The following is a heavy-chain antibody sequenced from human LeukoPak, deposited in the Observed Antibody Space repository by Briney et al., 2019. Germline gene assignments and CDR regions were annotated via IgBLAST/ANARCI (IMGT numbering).Heavy chain of an antibody. D-gene: IGHD3-10*02. CDR1: GFSFSSYW. V-gene: IGHV3-7*01. Sequence: GGSLRLSCAASGFSFSSYWMSWVRQAPGKGLEWVANIKQDGSEKYYVDSVKGRFTISRDNAKYSLYLQMDSLRAEDTAVYYCAELGITMIGGVWGKGTTVTISS. CDR2: IKQDGSEK. J-gene: IGHJ6*04. CDR3: AELGITMIGGV.